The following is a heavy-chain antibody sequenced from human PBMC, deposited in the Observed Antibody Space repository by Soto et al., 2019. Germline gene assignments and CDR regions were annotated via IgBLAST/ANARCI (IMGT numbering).Heavy chain of an antibody. Sequence: SVKVSCKASGGTFSSYAVSWVRQAPGQGLEWMGGIIPIFGTANYAQKFQGRVTITADESTSTAYMELSSMRSEDTAVYYCALIAAGNYAYYGMDVWGQGTTVTVSS. V-gene: IGHV1-69*13. CDR2: IIPIFGTA. J-gene: IGHJ6*02. CDR1: GGTFSSYA. D-gene: IGHD6-13*01. CDR3: ALIAAGNYAYYGMDV.